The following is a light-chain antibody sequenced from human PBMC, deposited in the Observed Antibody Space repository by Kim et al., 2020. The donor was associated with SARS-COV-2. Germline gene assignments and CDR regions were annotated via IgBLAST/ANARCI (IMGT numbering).Light chain of an antibody. CDR2: WAS. CDR3: QQYYSTPWT. Sequence: ATINCKASQSVLYSSNNKNYLAWYQQKPGQPPKLLIYWASTRESGVPDRFSGSGSGTDFTLTISSLQAEDVAVYYCQQYYSTPWTFGQGTKVEIK. V-gene: IGKV4-1*01. J-gene: IGKJ1*01. CDR1: QSVLYSSNNKNY.